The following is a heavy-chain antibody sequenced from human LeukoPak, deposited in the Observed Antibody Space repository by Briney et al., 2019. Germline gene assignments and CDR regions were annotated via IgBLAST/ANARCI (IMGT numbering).Heavy chain of an antibody. V-gene: IGHV3-30*18. CDR1: GFTFSSYG. CDR3: AKDTGDSSGYYLPPDY. CDR2: ISYDGSNK. J-gene: IGHJ4*02. Sequence: GGSLRLSCAASGFTFSSYGMHWVRQAPGKGLEWVAVISYDGSNKYYADSVKGRFTISRDNSKNTPYLQMNSLRAEDTAVYYCAKDTGDSSGYYLPPDYWGQGTLVTVSS. D-gene: IGHD3-22*01.